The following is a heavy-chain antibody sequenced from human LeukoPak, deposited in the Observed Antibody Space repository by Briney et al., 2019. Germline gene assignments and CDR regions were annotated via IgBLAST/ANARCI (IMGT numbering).Heavy chain of an antibody. D-gene: IGHD3-22*01. CDR1: GFTFSSYA. V-gene: IGHV3-23*01. J-gene: IGHJ4*02. Sequence: GGSLRLSCAASGFTFSSYAMSWVRQAPGEGLEWVSAITDSGGSSYYADSVKGRFTISRDNSKNTLYMQMNTLRAEDTAIYYCAKGSSGSRPYYFDYWGQGTLVTVSS. CDR2: ITDSGGSS. CDR3: AKGSSGSRPYYFDY.